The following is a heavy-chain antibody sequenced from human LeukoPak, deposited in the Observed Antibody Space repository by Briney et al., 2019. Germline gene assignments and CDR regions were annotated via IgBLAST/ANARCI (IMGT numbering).Heavy chain of an antibody. J-gene: IGHJ3*02. Sequence: GGSLRLSCAASGFTFSTYAMSWVRQAPGKGLVWVSAIGGSGGSTYYADSVKGRFTISRDNSKNTLYLQMNSLRAEDTAVYYCVREGSIVGATGAFDIWGQGTMVTVSS. D-gene: IGHD1-26*01. CDR2: IGGSGGST. V-gene: IGHV3-23*01. CDR3: VREGSIVGATGAFDI. CDR1: GFTFSTYA.